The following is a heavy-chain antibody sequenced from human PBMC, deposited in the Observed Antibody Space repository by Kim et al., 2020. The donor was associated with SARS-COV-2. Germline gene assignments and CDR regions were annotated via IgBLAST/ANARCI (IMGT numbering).Heavy chain of an antibody. J-gene: IGHJ4*02. CDR2: ISYDGSNK. V-gene: IGHV3-30*04. Sequence: GGSLRLSCAASGFTFSSYAMHWVRQAPGKGLEWVAVISYDGSNKYYADSVKGRFTISRDNSKNTLYLQMNSLRAEDTAVYYCARGGERHGGDYWGQGTLVTVSS. CDR3: ARGGERHGGDY. D-gene: IGHD3-10*01. CDR1: GFTFSSYA.